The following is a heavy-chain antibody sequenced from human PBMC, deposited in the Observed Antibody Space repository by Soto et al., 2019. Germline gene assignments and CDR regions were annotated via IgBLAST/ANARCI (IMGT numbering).Heavy chain of an antibody. CDR1: GFRFWTYS. D-gene: IGHD5-12*01. CDR2: ISGDGSAT. Sequence: EVKLLESGGGLVQPGESLRLSCAASGFRFWTYSMSWVRQAPGKGLEWVSGISGDGSATSYADSLKGRFTVSRDKSKDTLFLQMSTRRVEDTAVYYCAKTRLYDNNDYHRDGFDVWGPGTAVTVS. J-gene: IGHJ3*01. V-gene: IGHV3-23*01. CDR3: AKTRLYDNNDYHRDGFDV.